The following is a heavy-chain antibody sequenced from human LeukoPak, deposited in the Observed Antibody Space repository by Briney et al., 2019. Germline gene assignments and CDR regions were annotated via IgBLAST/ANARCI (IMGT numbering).Heavy chain of an antibody. CDR1: GGSLSGFY. CDR3: ARASSYDSVTRYDPAWFGP. V-gene: IGHV4-34*01. CDR2: INHSGST. J-gene: IGHJ5*02. D-gene: IGHD3-22*01. Sequence: SETLSLTCAVYGGSLSGFYWSWIRQPPGKGLEWIGEINHSGSTNYNPSLKSRVTMSMDTSKKQLSLRVTSVTAADTAVYYCARASSYDSVTRYDPAWFGPWGQGTLVTVSS.